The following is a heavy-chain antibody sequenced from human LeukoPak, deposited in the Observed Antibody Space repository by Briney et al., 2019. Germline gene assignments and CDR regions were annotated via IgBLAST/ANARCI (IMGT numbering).Heavy chain of an antibody. J-gene: IGHJ6*03. CDR2: IIPIFGTA. CDR3: ARCDRPITILGVVTLPYYYYYYMDV. V-gene: IGHV1-69*05. CDR1: GGTFSSYA. D-gene: IGHD3-3*01. Sequence: GASVKVSCKASGGTFSSYAISWVRQAPGQGLEWMGGIIPIFGTANYAQKLQGRVTITTDESTSTAYMELSSLRSEDTAVYYCARCDRPITILGVVTLPYYYYYYMDVWAKGPRSPSP.